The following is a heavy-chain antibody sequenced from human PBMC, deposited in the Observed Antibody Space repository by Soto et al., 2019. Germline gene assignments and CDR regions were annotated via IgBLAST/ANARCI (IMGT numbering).Heavy chain of an antibody. CDR2: ISSSGSTI. Sequence: PWWSLRLSCAASGFTFSRYEMNWFRQAPGKGLEWVSYISSSGSTIYYADSVKGRFTISRDNAKNSLYLQMNSLRAEDTAVYYCARVSAGGYCTNGVCYIQNSGGFDYWGQGTLVTVSS. CDR3: ARVSAGGYCTNGVCYIQNSGGFDY. J-gene: IGHJ4*02. D-gene: IGHD2-8*01. V-gene: IGHV3-48*03. CDR1: GFTFSRYE.